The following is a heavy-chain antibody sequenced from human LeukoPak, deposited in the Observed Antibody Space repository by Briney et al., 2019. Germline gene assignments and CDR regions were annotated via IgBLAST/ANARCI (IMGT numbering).Heavy chain of an antibody. J-gene: IGHJ4*02. D-gene: IGHD5-18*01. CDR3: VSPRGFSYGYFDY. V-gene: IGHV4-39*01. CDR1: GGSISSSSAY. CDR2: IYYSKNT. Sequence: SETLSLTCTVSGGSISSSSAYWGWIRQPPGKGLEWIGSIYYSKNTYYNPSPKSRVTISADTSKNQFSLTLGSASATDTAVYYCVSPRGFSYGYFDYWGQGTLVTVSS.